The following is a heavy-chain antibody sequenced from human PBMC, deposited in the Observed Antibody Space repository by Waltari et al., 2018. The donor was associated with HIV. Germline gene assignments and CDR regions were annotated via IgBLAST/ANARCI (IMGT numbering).Heavy chain of an antibody. J-gene: IGHJ4*02. CDR1: GFRFSSHS. CDR3: ARDPSATMTTWSYYFDY. V-gene: IGHV3-21*01. CDR2: SDRSGASI. D-gene: IGHD4-17*01. Sequence: EVQLVESGGGLVKPGGSLRLSCAASGFRFSSHSMNWVRQAPGKGLECISSSDRSGASIYYIDSIRGRFTISRDNAKNSLYLQMDRLRAEDTAVYYCARDPSATMTTWSYYFDYWGQGTLVTVSS.